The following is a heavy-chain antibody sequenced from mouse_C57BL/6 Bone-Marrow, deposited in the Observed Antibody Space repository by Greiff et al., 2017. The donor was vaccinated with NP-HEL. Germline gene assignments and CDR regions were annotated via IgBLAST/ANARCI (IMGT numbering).Heavy chain of an antibody. CDR3: ARSNYGNWYFDV. CDR1: GYTFTNYW. CDR2: IYPGGGYT. Sequence: VQLKQSGAELVRPGTSVKMSCKASGYTFTNYWIGWAKQRPGHGLEWIGDIYPGGGYTNYNEKFKGKATLTADKSSSTAYMQFSSLTSEDSAIYYCARSNYGNWYFDVWGTGTTVTVSS. D-gene: IGHD1-1*01. J-gene: IGHJ1*03. V-gene: IGHV1-63*01.